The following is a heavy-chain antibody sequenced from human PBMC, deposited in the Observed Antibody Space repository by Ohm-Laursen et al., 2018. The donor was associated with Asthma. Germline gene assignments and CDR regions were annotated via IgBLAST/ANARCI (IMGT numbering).Heavy chain of an antibody. CDR3: ARLVDYGMDV. V-gene: IGHV4-39*01. Sequence: SDTLSLTCTVSGGSISSGGYYWGWIRQPPGKGLEWIGSIYYSGSTYYNPSLKSRVTISVDTPKNQFSLKLSSVTAADTAVYYCARLVDYGMDVWGQGTTVTVSS. D-gene: IGHD6-13*01. CDR2: IYYSGST. CDR1: GGSISSGGYY. J-gene: IGHJ6*02.